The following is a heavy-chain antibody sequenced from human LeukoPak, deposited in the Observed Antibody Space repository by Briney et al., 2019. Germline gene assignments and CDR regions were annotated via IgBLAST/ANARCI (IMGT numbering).Heavy chain of an antibody. J-gene: IGHJ4*02. CDR1: GFTFSSYG. CDR2: ISSSSSYI. V-gene: IGHV3-21*01. CDR3: ARGRQQLVHYYFDY. D-gene: IGHD6-13*01. Sequence: GGSLRLSRAASGFTFSSYGMNWVRQAPGKGLEWVSSISSSSSYIYYADSVKGRFTISRDNAKNSLYLQMNSLRAGDTAVYYCARGRQQLVHYYFDYWGQGTLVTVSS.